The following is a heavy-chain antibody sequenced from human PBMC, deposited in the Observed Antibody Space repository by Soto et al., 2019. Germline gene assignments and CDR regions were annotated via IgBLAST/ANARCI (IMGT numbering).Heavy chain of an antibody. D-gene: IGHD2-2*01. CDR2: VYSDGST. CDR1: GFTVSSNY. V-gene: IGHV3-66*01. J-gene: IGHJ6*02. Sequence: GGSLRLSCAASGFTVSSNYMSWVRQAPGKGLEWVSSVYSDGSTYYADSVEGRFTITRDNSKNTLYLQMNSLRAEDTAVYYCAKGEYCISTSCYSGTLARYYYGMDVWGQGTTVTVSS. CDR3: AKGEYCISTSCYSGTLARYYYGMDV.